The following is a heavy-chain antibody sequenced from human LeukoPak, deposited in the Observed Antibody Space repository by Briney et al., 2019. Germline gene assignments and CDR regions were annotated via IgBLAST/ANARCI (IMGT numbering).Heavy chain of an antibody. Sequence: GASVKVSCKASGYTFTSYYMHWVRQAPGQGLEWMGIINPSGGSTSYAQKFQGRDTMTRDTSTSTVYMELSSLRSEDTAVYYCARRRGSSWQTSYYFDYWGQGTLVTVSS. J-gene: IGHJ4*02. V-gene: IGHV1-46*01. CDR3: ARRRGSSWQTSYYFDY. CDR1: GYTFTSYY. CDR2: INPSGGST. D-gene: IGHD6-13*01.